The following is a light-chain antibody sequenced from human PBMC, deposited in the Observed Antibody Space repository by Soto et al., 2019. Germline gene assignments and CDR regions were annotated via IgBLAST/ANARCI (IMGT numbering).Light chain of an antibody. CDR2: GAS. Sequence: EIVLTQSPGTLSLSPGERATLSCRASQSVSSSYLAWYQQKPGQAPRLLIYGASSRATGIPDRFSGSGSGTDFTLTISRLEPEGFAVYYCQQYGSSLLTFGGGTKVEIK. CDR3: QQYGSSLLT. J-gene: IGKJ4*01. CDR1: QSVSSSY. V-gene: IGKV3-20*01.